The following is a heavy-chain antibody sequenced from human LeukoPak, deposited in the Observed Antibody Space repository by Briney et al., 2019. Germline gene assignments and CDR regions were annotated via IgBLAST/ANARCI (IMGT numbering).Heavy chain of an antibody. CDR3: ARGSFDSTPDY. J-gene: IGHJ4*02. CDR2: IYYSGST. V-gene: IGHV4-59*01. CDR1: GGSISSYY. D-gene: IGHD3-22*01. Sequence: SETLSLTCTVSGGSISSYYWSWIRQPPEKGLEWIGYIYYSGSTNYNPSLKSRVTISVDTSENQFSLKLSSVTAADTAVYYCARGSFDSTPDYWGQGTLVTVSS.